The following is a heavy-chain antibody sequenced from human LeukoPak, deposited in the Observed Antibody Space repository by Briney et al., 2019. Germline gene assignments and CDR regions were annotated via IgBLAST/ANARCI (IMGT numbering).Heavy chain of an antibody. CDR3: AREGYCSSTSCYDVVGYFDY. D-gene: IGHD2-2*01. CDR2: IYTSGST. Sequence: SETLSLTCTVSGGSISSGSYYWSWIRQPAGKGLEWIGRIYTSGSTNYNPSLESRVTISVDTSKNQFSLKLSSVTAADTAVYYCAREGYCSSTSCYDVVGYFDYWGQGTLVTVSS. CDR1: GGSISSGSYY. V-gene: IGHV4-61*02. J-gene: IGHJ4*02.